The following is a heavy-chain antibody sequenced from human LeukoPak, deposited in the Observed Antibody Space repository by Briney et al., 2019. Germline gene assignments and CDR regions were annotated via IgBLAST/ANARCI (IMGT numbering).Heavy chain of an antibody. CDR3: ARVWQDYSGVDY. CDR1: GFTFSSYS. CDR2: ISTTGTTI. D-gene: IGHD2-21*01. V-gene: IGHV3-48*02. J-gene: IGHJ4*02. Sequence: PGGSLRLSCAASGFTFSSYSINWVRQAPGKGLERISYISTTGTTIHYADSVKGRFAISRDNAKSSLYLQMNSLRDEDTAVYYCARVWQDYSGVDYWGQGTLVTVSS.